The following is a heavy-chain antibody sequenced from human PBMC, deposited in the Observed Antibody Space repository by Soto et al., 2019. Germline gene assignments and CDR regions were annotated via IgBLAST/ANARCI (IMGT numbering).Heavy chain of an antibody. J-gene: IGHJ4*02. CDR1: GFTLSGSA. V-gene: IGHV3-73*02. D-gene: IGHD1-26*01. CDR3: TRSGGSYSVSY. Sequence: EVQLVESGGGLVQPGESLKLSCAASGFTLSGSAVHWVRQASGNRLEWVGRIRSKTHSYATEYIASVKGRFTMSRDDSKTPAYLQMNGPKTDDTAVYYCTRSGGSYSVSYWGQGTLVTVSS. CDR2: IRSKTHSYAT.